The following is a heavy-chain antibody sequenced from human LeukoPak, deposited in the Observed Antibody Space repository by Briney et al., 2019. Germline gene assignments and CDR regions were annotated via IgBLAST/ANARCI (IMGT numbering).Heavy chain of an antibody. V-gene: IGHV1-2*02. D-gene: IGHD6-19*01. Sequence: ASVKVSCKASGYTFTGYYIHWVRQAPGQGLEWMGWINPNSGGTNYAQKLQGRVTMTRDTSINTAYMEVNRLTSDDTAVYYCARPTTVAVAGTAQDWFDPWGQGTLVTVSS. CDR1: GYTFTGYY. J-gene: IGHJ5*02. CDR3: ARPTTVAVAGTAQDWFDP. CDR2: INPNSGGT.